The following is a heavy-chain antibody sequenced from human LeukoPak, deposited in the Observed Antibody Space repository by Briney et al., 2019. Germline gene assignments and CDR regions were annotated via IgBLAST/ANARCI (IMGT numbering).Heavy chain of an antibody. CDR3: AKDQGQLEGFDY. CDR1: GFTFSSYG. CDR2: IRYDGSNK. J-gene: IGHJ4*02. D-gene: IGHD6-6*01. V-gene: IGHV3-30*02. Sequence: QAGGSLRLSCAASGFTFSSYGMHWVRQAPGKGLEWVAFIRYDGSNKYYADSVKGRFTISRDNSKNTLYLQMNSLRAEDTAVYYCAKDQGQLEGFDYWGQGTPVTVSS.